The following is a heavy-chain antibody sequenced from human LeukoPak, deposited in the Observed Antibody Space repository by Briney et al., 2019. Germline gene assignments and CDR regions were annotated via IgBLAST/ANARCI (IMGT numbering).Heavy chain of an antibody. CDR2: IQQHGSET. V-gene: IGHV3-7*01. Sequence: GGSLRLSCEASGFSFSNYWMSWVRQAPGKGLEWVANIQQHGSETYYVDSVKGRFTISRDNAKNSLYLQMNSLRAEDTAVYYCARSPTYYYGMDVWGQGTTVTVSS. CDR3: ARSPTYYYGMDV. CDR1: GFSFSNYW. J-gene: IGHJ6*02.